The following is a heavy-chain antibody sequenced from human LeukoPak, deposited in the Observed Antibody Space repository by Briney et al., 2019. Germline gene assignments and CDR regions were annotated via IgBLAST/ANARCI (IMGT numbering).Heavy chain of an antibody. CDR1: GGSISSYY. V-gene: IGHV4-59*01. D-gene: IGHD3-22*01. J-gene: IGHJ5*02. Sequence: SETLSLTCTVSGGSISSYYWSWIRQPPGKGLEWIGYIYYSGSTNYNPSLKSRVTISVDTSKNQFSLKLSSVTAADTAVYYCARDSVNRYYYDTWGQGTLVTVSS. CDR2: IYYSGST. CDR3: ARDSVNRYYYDT.